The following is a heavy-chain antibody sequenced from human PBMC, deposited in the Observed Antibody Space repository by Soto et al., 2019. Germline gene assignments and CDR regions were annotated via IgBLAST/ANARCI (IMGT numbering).Heavy chain of an antibody. D-gene: IGHD3-3*01. CDR2: IYYSGST. Sequence: PSETLSLTCAVSGHSISSSNWWGWIRQPPGKGLEWIGYIYYSGSTYYNPSLKSRVTMSVDTSKNQFSLKLSSVTAVDTAVYYCARNPDRTSGYFDYWGQGTLVTVSS. V-gene: IGHV4-28*01. CDR1: GHSISSSNW. J-gene: IGHJ4*02. CDR3: ARNPDRTSGYFDY.